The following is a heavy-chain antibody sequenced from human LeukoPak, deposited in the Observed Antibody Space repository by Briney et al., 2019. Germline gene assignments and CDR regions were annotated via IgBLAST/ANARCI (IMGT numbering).Heavy chain of an antibody. Sequence: PGGSLRLSCAASGLTVSSNYMSWVRQSPGKGLEWVSGIYRGGETFHADSVRGRFTISRDNSKNTMYLQMNSLKGEDTAVYYCARRSNPPGRIDHWGQGTLVTVSS. D-gene: IGHD1-14*01. V-gene: IGHV3-53*01. CDR2: IYRGGET. CDR3: ARRSNPPGRIDH. J-gene: IGHJ4*02. CDR1: GLTVSSNY.